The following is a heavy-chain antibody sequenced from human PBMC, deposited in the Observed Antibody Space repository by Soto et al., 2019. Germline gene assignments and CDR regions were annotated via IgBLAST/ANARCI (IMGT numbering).Heavy chain of an antibody. Sequence: SCKASGGTFSSYAISWVRQAPGQGLEWMGGIIPIFGTANYAQKFRGRVTITADKSTSTVYMELSSLRSEDTAVYYCAVTIVVVPAYYYYGMDVWGQGTTVTVSS. CDR1: GGTFSSYA. V-gene: IGHV1-69*06. J-gene: IGHJ6*02. CDR3: AVTIVVVPAYYYYGMDV. D-gene: IGHD2-2*01. CDR2: IIPIFGTA.